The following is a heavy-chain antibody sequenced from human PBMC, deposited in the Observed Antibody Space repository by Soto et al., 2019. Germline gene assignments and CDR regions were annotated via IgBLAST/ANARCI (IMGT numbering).Heavy chain of an antibody. CDR2: IWYDGSSK. D-gene: IGHD6-13*01. CDR1: GFTFSSYG. V-gene: IGHV3-33*01. CDR3: ARVESVAAAGIAY. J-gene: IGHJ4*02. Sequence: PGGSLRLSCAASGFTFSSYGMHWVRQAPGKGLEWVAVIWYDGSSKYYADSVKGRFTISRDNSKNTLYLQMNSLRAEDTAVYYWARVESVAAAGIAYWGQGTLVTVSS.